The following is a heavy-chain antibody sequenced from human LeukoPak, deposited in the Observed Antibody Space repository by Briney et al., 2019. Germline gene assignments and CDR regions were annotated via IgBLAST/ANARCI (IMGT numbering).Heavy chain of an antibody. D-gene: IGHD2-15*01. CDR3: AKGKDTLNPYWFFDV. CDR2: ITWSGVRT. J-gene: IGHJ2*01. V-gene: IGHV3-20*04. CDR1: GFTFDDYA. Sequence: GASLRLSCAPSGFTFDDYAMRCVRHPPRKGRGWVSCITWSGVRTGYTASVKGRFTISRDSTKNSLSLQLKTLRAEDTAFYYCAKGKDTLNPYWFFDVGGRGTLLTLPS.